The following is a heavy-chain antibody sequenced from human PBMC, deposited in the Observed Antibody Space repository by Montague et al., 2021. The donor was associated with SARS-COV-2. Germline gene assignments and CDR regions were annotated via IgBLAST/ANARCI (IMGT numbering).Heavy chain of an antibody. Sequence: SETLSLTCSVSGGSVSSGSCDWSWIRQPPGKGLEWIGYIYYSGSTNYNPSLKSRVTISVDTSKNQFSLKLTSVTAADTAVYYCARHDNSGTYPMDVWGQGTTVTVSS. D-gene: IGHD3-10*01. CDR2: IYYSGST. CDR3: ARHDNSGTYPMDV. V-gene: IGHV4-61*01. J-gene: IGHJ6*02. CDR1: GGSVSSGSCD.